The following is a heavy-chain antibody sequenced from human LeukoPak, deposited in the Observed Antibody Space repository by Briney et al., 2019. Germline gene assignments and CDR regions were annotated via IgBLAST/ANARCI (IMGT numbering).Heavy chain of an antibody. CDR3: ARSPDLSSWFYYYGMDV. J-gene: IGHJ6*02. V-gene: IGHV3-53*01. Sequence: GGSLRLSCAASGFTVSSNYMSWVRQAPGKGLEWVSVIYSGGSTYYADSVKGRFTISRDNSKNTLYLQMNSLRAEDTAVYYCARSPDLSSWFYYYGMDVWGQGTTVTVSS. CDR2: IYSGGST. CDR1: GFTVSSNY. D-gene: IGHD6-13*01.